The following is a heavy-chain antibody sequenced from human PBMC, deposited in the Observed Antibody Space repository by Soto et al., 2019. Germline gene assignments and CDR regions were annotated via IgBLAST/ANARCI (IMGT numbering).Heavy chain of an antibody. V-gene: IGHV1-69*13. CDR1: GGTFSSYA. D-gene: IGHD6-6*01. Sequence: SVKVSCKASGGTFSSYAISWVRQAPGQGLEWMGGIIPIFGTANYAQKFQGRVTITADESTSTAYMELSSLRSEDTAVYYCARDREYSSPPRDYYGMDVWGQGXTVTVYS. CDR2: IIPIFGTA. CDR3: ARDREYSSPPRDYYGMDV. J-gene: IGHJ6*02.